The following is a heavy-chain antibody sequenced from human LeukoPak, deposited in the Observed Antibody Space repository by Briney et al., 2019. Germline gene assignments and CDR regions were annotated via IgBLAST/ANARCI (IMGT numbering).Heavy chain of an antibody. V-gene: IGHV3-9*01. J-gene: IGHJ4*02. Sequence: GRSLGLSCAASGFKFDDYGMHWVRHPPGGGLVWVSGISWNSGNIGYADSVKGRFTISRDDAKNSLYLQMNSLRPDDTALYFCTRASPPFGGVVAPSYYFDDWGLGTLVTVSS. CDR2: ISWNSGNI. CDR3: TRASPPFGGVVAPSYYFDD. D-gene: IGHD3-16*02. CDR1: GFKFDDYG.